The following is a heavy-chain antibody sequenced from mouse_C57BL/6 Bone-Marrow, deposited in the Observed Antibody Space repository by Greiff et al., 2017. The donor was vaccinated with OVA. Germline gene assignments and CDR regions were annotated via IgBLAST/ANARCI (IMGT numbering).Heavy chain of an antibody. V-gene: IGHV3-6*01. CDR2: ISYDGSN. Sequence: EVQRVESGPGLVKPSQSLSLTCSVTGYSITSGYYWNWIRQFPGNNLEWMGYISYDGSNNYNPSLKNRITITRDTSKNQFFLKLNSVTTEDTATYYCAREDDYDAPYAMDYWGQGTSVTVSS. D-gene: IGHD2-4*01. CDR1: GYSITSGYY. J-gene: IGHJ4*01. CDR3: AREDDYDAPYAMDY.